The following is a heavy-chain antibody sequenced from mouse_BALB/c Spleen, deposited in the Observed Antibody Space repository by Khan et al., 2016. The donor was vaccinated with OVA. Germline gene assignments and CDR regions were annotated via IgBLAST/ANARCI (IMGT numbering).Heavy chain of an antibody. CDR3: GRGDGYYVYFDY. J-gene: IGHJ2*01. D-gene: IGHD2-3*01. CDR1: GYTFTYYV. V-gene: IGHV1-81*01. Sequence: VQLLETGPELVKPGASVKMSCKASGYTFTYYVITWVKQRTGQGLEWIGEIYPGSDNAYYNERFKGKATLTADTSSNTTHMQLSSLTSEDSAVYFCGRGDGYYVYFDYWGQGTTLTVSS. CDR2: IYPGSDNA.